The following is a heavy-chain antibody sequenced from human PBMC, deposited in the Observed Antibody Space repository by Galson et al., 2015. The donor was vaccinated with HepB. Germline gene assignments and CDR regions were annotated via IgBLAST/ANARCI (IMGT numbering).Heavy chain of an antibody. CDR2: ISYDGSNK. J-gene: IGHJ4*02. D-gene: IGHD6-19*01. CDR3: AKEEAVAVDY. V-gene: IGHV3-30*18. CDR1: GFTFSSYG. Sequence: SLRLSCAASGFTFSSYGMHWVRQAPGKGLEWVAVISYDGSNKYYADSVKGRFTISRDNSKNTLYLQMNSLRAEDTAVYYCAKEEAVAVDYWGQGTLVTVSS.